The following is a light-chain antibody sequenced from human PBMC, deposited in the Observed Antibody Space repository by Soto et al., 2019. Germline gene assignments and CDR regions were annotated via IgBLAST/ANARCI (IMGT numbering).Light chain of an antibody. CDR2: ATS. V-gene: IGKV1-39*01. Sequence: DIQMTQSTSSLSASVGDRVTITCRASQIISRSLNWYQQKPGKAPKLLIYATSSLQSGVPSRFSGRGSGTEFTLTISSLQPEDFATYYCQQFYSYPLTFGGGTKVDIK. CDR3: QQFYSYPLT. J-gene: IGKJ4*01. CDR1: QIISRS.